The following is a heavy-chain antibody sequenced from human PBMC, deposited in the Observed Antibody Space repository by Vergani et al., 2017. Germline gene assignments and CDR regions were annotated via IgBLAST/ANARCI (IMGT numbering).Heavy chain of an antibody. J-gene: IGHJ6*04. V-gene: IGHV3-30*18. CDR2: ISNDGSKK. D-gene: IGHD3-10*01. CDR3: TKAGTATSGSLQYNFVMYV. Sequence: QVQLAESGGGRVQPGRSLRLSCAAYGFSFSSHAIHWVRQAPGKGLEWVAVISNDGSKKYYADSVKGLFTISIDNSKSTLVLQMNSLRTQDTALYYCTKAGTATSGSLQYNFVMYVWGKGTAVTVSA. CDR1: GFSFSSHA.